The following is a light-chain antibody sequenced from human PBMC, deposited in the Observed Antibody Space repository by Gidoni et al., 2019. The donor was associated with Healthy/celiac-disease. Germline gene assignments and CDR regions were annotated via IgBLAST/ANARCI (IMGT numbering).Light chain of an antibody. CDR1: TGAVTSGHY. V-gene: IGLV7-46*01. CDR3: LLSYSGGSV. Sequence: QAVVTQEPSLTVSPGGTVTLTCGSSTGAVTSGHYPYWFQQKPGQAHRTLIYDTSNKHSWTPARFSGSLLGGKAALTLSGAQPEDEAEYYCLLSYSGGSVFGGGTKLTVL. CDR2: DTS. J-gene: IGLJ3*02.